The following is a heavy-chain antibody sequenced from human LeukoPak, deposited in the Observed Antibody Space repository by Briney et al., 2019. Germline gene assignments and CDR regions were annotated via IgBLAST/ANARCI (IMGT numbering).Heavy chain of an antibody. Sequence: SETLSLTCAVYGGSFSDYYWSWIRQPPGKGLEWIGEINHSGSTNYNPSLKSRVTISVDTSKNQFSLKLSSVTAADTAVYYCARVTRLTSYSSSWRSCWGQGTLVTVSS. V-gene: IGHV4-34*01. J-gene: IGHJ4*02. CDR2: INHSGST. CDR1: GGSFSDYY. D-gene: IGHD6-13*01. CDR3: ARVTRLTSYSSSWRSC.